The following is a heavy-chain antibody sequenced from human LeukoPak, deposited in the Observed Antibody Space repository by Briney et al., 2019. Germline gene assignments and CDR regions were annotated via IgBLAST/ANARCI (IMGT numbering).Heavy chain of an antibody. CDR3: AKGGQDFDFWRFDY. D-gene: IGHD3-3*01. V-gene: IGHV3-23*01. CDR1: GFSFSVYA. Sequence: PGGSLRLSCAASGFSFSVYAMSWVRQAPGKVRGWVSSISGSGGRTYYTNSGKGRFTISRENFKNTVYLEMNNLGAEDTALYYCAKGGQDFDFWRFDYWGQGNLVIVSS. CDR2: ISGSGGRT. J-gene: IGHJ4*02.